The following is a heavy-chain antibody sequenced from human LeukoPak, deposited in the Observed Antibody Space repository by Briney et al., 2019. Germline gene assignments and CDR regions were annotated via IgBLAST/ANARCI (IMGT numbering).Heavy chain of an antibody. CDR1: GFTFDDYG. CDR2: INWNGGST. CDR3: ARGDSYGYIVGEIVY. V-gene: IGHV3-20*04. Sequence: GGSLRLSCAASGFTFDDYGMSWVRQAPGEGREGVSGINWNGGSTGYADSVKGRFTIFRDNGKNSLYLQMNSLRAEDTALYYCARGDSYGYIVGEIVYWGQGTLVTVSS. D-gene: IGHD5-18*01. J-gene: IGHJ4*02.